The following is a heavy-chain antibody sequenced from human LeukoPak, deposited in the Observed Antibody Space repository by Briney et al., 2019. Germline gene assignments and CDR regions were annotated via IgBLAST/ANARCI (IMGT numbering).Heavy chain of an antibody. V-gene: IGHV3-33*01. Sequence: PGGSLRLSCAASGFTFSSYGMHWVRQAPGKGLEWVAVIWYDGSNKYYADSVKGRFTISRDNSKNTLYLQMNSLRAGDTAVYYCARDYLDWYFDLWGRGTLVTVSS. CDR2: IWYDGSNK. CDR3: ARDYLDWYFDL. CDR1: GFTFSSYG. J-gene: IGHJ2*01.